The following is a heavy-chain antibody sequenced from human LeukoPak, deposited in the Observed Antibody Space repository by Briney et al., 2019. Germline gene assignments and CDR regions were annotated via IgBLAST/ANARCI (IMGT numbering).Heavy chain of an antibody. V-gene: IGHV4-59*01. J-gene: IGHJ5*02. Sequence: SETLFLTCTVSGGSISSYYWSWIRQPPGKGLEWIGYIYYSGSTNYNPSLKSRVTISVDTSKNQFSLKLSSVTAADTAVYYCARDKSLENWFDPWGQGTLVTVSS. CDR3: ARDKSLENWFDP. CDR1: GGSISSYY. CDR2: IYYSGST.